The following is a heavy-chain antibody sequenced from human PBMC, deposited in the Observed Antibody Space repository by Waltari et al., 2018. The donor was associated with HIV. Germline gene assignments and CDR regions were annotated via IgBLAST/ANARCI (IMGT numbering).Heavy chain of an antibody. D-gene: IGHD3-22*01. CDR3: ARVPYYYDTSAYPDY. CDR1: GYTFTGYY. Sequence: QVQLVQSGAEVKKPGASVKGSCKASGYTFTGYYMHWVRQAPGQGLEWMGWINPNSGGTNYAQKFQGRVTMTRDTSITTAYMEVSRLRSDDTAVYYCARVPYYYDTSAYPDYWGQGTLVTVSS. V-gene: IGHV1-2*02. CDR2: INPNSGGT. J-gene: IGHJ4*02.